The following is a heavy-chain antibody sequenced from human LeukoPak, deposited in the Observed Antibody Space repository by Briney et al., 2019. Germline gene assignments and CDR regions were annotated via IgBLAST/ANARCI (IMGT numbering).Heavy chain of an antibody. V-gene: IGHV4-34*01. CDR2: INHSGST. D-gene: IGHD5-18*01. CDR3: ARGLGYSYGAAFDY. Sequence: SETLSLTCAVYGGSFSGYYCSWIRQPPGKGLEWTGEINHSGSTNYNPSLKSRVTISVDTSKNQFSLKLSSVTAADTAVYYCARGLGYSYGAAFDYWGQGTLVTVSS. J-gene: IGHJ4*02. CDR1: GGSFSGYY.